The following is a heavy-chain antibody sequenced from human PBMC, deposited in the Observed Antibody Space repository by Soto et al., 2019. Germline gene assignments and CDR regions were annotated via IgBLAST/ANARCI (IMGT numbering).Heavy chain of an antibody. CDR2: ISASGGST. V-gene: IGHV3-23*01. CDR3: AREGVQHGSGPYYYYGMDV. D-gene: IGHD3-10*01. Sequence: PGGSLRLSCAASGFTFSTYAMTWVRQAPGKGLEWVSAISASGGSTYYADSVKGRFTISRDNSKNTLYLQMNSLRAEDTAVYYCAREGVQHGSGPYYYYGMDVWGQGTTVTVSS. J-gene: IGHJ6*02. CDR1: GFTFSTYA.